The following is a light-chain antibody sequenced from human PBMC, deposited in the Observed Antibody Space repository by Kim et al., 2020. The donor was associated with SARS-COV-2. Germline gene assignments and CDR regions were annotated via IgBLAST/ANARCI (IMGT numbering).Light chain of an antibody. V-gene: IGKV2-30*02. Sequence: EVVMTQSPLSLPVTLGQPASISCRSSQSLVRSDGNTYLNWYQQRPGQSPKRLIYQVSKRDSGVPDRFSGSGSGTDFTLKISRVEAEDVGIYFCMQGALGYTFGQGTKLEIK. CDR3: MQGALGYT. CDR2: QVS. J-gene: IGKJ2*01. CDR1: QSLVRSDGNTY.